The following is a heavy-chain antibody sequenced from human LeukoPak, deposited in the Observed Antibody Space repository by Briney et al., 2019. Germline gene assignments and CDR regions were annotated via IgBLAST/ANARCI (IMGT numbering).Heavy chain of an antibody. Sequence: GGSLRLSCAASGFTFSSYSMNWVRQAPGKGLEWVSSISSSSSYIYYADSVKGRFTISRDNAKNSLYLQMNSLRAEDTAVYYCAGYCSSTSCYTGFDYWGQGTLVTVSS. J-gene: IGHJ4*02. D-gene: IGHD2-2*02. V-gene: IGHV3-21*01. CDR3: AGYCSSTSCYTGFDY. CDR2: ISSSSSYI. CDR1: GFTFSSYS.